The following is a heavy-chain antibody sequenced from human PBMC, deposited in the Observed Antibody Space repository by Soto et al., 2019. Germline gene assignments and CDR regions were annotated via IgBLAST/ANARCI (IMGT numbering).Heavy chain of an antibody. D-gene: IGHD6-13*01. Sequence: GSGPTLVNPTQTLTLTCTFSGFSLSTSGVGVGWIRQPPGKALEWLALIYWDDDDRYSPSLKSRLTITKDTSKNQVVLTMTNMDPVDTATYYCAHTMYGLPQQLVPPYDYWGQGTLVTVSS. CDR1: GFSLSTSGVG. CDR2: IYWDDDD. J-gene: IGHJ4*02. CDR3: AHTMYGLPQQLVPPYDY. V-gene: IGHV2-5*02.